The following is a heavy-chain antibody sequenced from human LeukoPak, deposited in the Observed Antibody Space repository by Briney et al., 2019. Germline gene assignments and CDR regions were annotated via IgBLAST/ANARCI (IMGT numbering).Heavy chain of an antibody. V-gene: IGHV3-23*01. Sequence: PGGSLRLSCAASGFTFTSYAMSCGRQAPGKWLEWVSAISGSVGSTYYADSVKGRFTISRDNSKKRLYLQMNSLRAEDTAVYYCAKDLIQGLGFLDYWGQGTLVTVSS. CDR1: GFTFTSYA. CDR2: ISGSVGST. CDR3: AKDLIQGLGFLDY. D-gene: IGHD6-19*01. J-gene: IGHJ4*02.